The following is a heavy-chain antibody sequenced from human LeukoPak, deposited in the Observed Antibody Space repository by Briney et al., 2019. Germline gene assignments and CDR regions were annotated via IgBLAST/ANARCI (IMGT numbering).Heavy chain of an antibody. D-gene: IGHD6-19*01. CDR1: GGSISGYY. J-gene: IGHJ4*02. CDR2: VYYSGTT. CDR3: ARSTPTYSSGWYSAYFDY. V-gene: IGHV4-59*08. Sequence: KPSETLSLTCTVSGGSISGYYWSWIRQPPGKGLEWIGYVYYSGTTNYNPSLKSRVTISLYTSKNQFSLRLSSVTAADTALYYCARSTPTYSSGWYSAYFDYWGQGTLVTVSS.